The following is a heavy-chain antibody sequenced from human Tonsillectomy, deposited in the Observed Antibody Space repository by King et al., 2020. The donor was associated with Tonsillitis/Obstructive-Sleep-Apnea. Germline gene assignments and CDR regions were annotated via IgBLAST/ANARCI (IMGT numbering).Heavy chain of an antibody. CDR3: ASESTAYYDFWSGFWFDP. CDR2: INHSGST. D-gene: IGHD3-3*01. V-gene: IGHV4-34*01. Sequence: VQLQQWGAGLLKPSETLSLTCAVYGGSFSGYYWSWIRQPPGKGLEWIGEINHSGSTNYNPSLKSRVTISVDTSKNQFSLKLSSVTAADTAVYYCASESTAYYDFWSGFWFDPWGQGTLVTVSS. CDR1: GGSFSGYY. J-gene: IGHJ5*02.